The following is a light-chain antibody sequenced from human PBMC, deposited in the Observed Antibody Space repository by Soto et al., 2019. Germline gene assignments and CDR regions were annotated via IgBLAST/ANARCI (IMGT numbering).Light chain of an antibody. Sequence: QSVLTQPASVSGSPGQSITVSCTGTTSDVGGFDYVSWYQQHPGKAPKLMIFDVSNRPSGVSDRFSGSKSGNTASLTISGLQAEDEADYSCSSYTTTGTQVFGKGTKVTVL. J-gene: IGLJ1*01. V-gene: IGLV2-14*03. CDR2: DVS. CDR3: SSYTTTGTQV. CDR1: TSDVGGFDY.